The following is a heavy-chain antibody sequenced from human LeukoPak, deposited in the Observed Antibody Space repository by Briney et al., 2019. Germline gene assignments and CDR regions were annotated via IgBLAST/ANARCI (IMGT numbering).Heavy chain of an antibody. V-gene: IGHV3-64*01. CDR3: ARSTYYYDSSGYPGDY. CDR2: INSNGGRT. D-gene: IGHD3-22*01. Sequence: GGSLRLSCAASGFTFSNYAMHWVRQAPGEGLEYVSAINSNGGRTYYANSVKGRFTISRDNSKNTLYLQMGSLRPEDMAVYYCARSTYYYDSSGYPGDYWGQGTLVTVSS. CDR1: GFTFSNYA. J-gene: IGHJ4*02.